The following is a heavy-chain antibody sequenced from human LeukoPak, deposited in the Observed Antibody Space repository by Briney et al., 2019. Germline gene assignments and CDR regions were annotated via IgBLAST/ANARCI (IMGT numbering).Heavy chain of an antibody. CDR3: ARDWVAVAGTFQGNFDY. V-gene: IGHV1-69*13. CDR1: GYTFTDYY. CDR2: IIPIFGTA. J-gene: IGHJ4*02. Sequence: SVKVSCKVSGYTFTDYYMHWVQQAPGKGLEWMGGIIPIFGTANYAQKFQGRVTITADESTSTAYMELSSLRSEDTAVYYCARDWVAVAGTFQGNFDYWGQGTLVTVSS. D-gene: IGHD6-19*01.